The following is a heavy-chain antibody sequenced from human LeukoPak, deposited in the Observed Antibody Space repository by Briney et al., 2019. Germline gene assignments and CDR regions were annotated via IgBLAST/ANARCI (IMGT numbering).Heavy chain of an antibody. CDR3: ARRGSYLDY. J-gene: IGHJ4*02. CDR1: GFTFSSYW. D-gene: IGHD1-26*01. Sequence: GGSLRLSCAASGFTFSSYWMNWVRQAPGKGLEWVVTIKEDGSEKYYVDSVKGRFTISRDNAKNSLYLQLNSMRAEDTAVYYCARRGSYLDYWGQGTLVTVSS. V-gene: IGHV3-7*01. CDR2: IKEDGSEK.